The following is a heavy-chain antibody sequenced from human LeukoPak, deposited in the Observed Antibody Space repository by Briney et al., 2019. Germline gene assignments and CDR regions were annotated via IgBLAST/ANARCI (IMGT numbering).Heavy chain of an antibody. V-gene: IGHV3-23*01. D-gene: IGHD5-18*01. CDR3: AKRPGYSYGTDY. CDR2: ISGSGGSA. J-gene: IGHJ4*02. CDR1: GFTFSSYA. Sequence: GGSLRLSCAASGFTFSSYAMSWVRQAPGKGLEWVSAISGSGGSAYYADSVKGRFTISRDNSKNTLYLQMNSLRAEDTAVYYCAKRPGYSYGTDYWGQGTLVTVSS.